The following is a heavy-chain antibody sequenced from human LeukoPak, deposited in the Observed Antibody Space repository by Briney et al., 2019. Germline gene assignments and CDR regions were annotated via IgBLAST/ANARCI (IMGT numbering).Heavy chain of an antibody. CDR2: ISGSGGST. J-gene: IGHJ4*02. Sequence: GGSLRLSCAASGFTFSSYAMSWVRQAPGKGLEWVSAISGSGGSTYYADSVKGRFTISRDNSKNTLYLQMNSLRAEDTAVYYCAKGIVVVPTGGNFDYWGQGTRVTVSS. D-gene: IGHD2-2*01. CDR3: AKGIVVVPTGGNFDY. V-gene: IGHV3-23*01. CDR1: GFTFSSYA.